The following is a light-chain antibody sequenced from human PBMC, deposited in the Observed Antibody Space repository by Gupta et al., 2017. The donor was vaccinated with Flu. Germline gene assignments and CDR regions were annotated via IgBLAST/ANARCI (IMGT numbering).Light chain of an antibody. J-gene: IGKJ5*01. CDR2: MSS. CDR1: QSISSW. V-gene: IGKV1-5*03. CDR3: QQEDSYPFT. Sequence: DIRMTQSPSTLSAYVGDRVTITCRASQSISSWLAWYQQKTGRAPKLLIYMSSRVESGVPSRFSGSGSGTDFTLTINSRQPDDFATYYCQQEDSYPFTFGQGTRLEIK.